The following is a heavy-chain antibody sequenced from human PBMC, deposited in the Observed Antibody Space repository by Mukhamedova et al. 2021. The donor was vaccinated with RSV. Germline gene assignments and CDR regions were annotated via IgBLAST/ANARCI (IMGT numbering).Heavy chain of an antibody. CDR3: AKDKASRVNRYFDY. Sequence: VSAISGSGGSTYYADSVKGRFTISRDNSKNTLYLQMNSLRAEDTAVYYCAKDKASRVNRYFDYWGQGTLVTVSS. V-gene: IGHV3-23*01. J-gene: IGHJ4*02. D-gene: IGHD5-18*01. CDR2: ISGSGGST.